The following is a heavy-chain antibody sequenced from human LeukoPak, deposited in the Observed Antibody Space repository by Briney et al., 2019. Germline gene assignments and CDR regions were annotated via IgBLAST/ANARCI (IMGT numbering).Heavy chain of an antibody. CDR2: IYYSGST. J-gene: IGHJ3*02. CDR3: ARSFYYGSGTYPPAAFDI. Sequence: PSETLSLTCTVSGGSIINYYWSWIRQSPGKGLEYIGYIYYSGSTNYNPSLKSRVTISVDTSKNQFSLKLTSVTAADTAVYYCARSFYYGSGTYPPAAFDIWGQGTVVTVSS. V-gene: IGHV4-59*08. D-gene: IGHD3-10*01. CDR1: GGSIINYY.